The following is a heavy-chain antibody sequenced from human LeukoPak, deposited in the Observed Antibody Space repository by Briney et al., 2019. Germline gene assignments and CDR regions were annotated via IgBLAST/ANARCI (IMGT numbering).Heavy chain of an antibody. J-gene: IGHJ4*02. CDR2: IKQDGREK. Sequence: GGSLRLSCAASGFTFSSYWMTWVRQAPGKGLEWVANIKQDGREKYYVDSVKGRFTISRDNAKNLLFLQMSSLRAEDTAVYYCARLYSSGWYGCDYWGQGTLVTVSS. CDR3: ARLYSSGWYGCDY. D-gene: IGHD6-19*01. V-gene: IGHV3-7*01. CDR1: GFTFSSYW.